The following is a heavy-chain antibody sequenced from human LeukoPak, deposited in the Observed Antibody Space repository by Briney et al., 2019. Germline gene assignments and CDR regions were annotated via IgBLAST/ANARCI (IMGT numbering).Heavy chain of an antibody. J-gene: IGHJ6*02. Sequence: GASVKVSCKASGYTFINYYIHWVRQAPGQGLEWMGIINPSAGSTTYAQKFQGRVTMTRDTSTSTVDMELSSLGSEDTAVYHCARDLTGDPHYYFYYGMDVWGQGTTVTVSS. CDR3: ARDLTGDPHYYFYYGMDV. D-gene: IGHD7-27*01. CDR1: GYTFINYY. V-gene: IGHV1-46*01. CDR2: INPSAGST.